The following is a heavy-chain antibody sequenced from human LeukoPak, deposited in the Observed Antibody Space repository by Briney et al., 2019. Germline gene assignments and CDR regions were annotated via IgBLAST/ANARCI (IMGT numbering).Heavy chain of an antibody. D-gene: IGHD3-10*01. CDR3: AIPDSYGSESRYYYYMDV. J-gene: IGHJ6*03. Sequence: ASVKVSCKASRYTFTSYDINWVRQATGQGLEWMGWMNPNSGNTGYAQKFQGRVTMTRNTSISTAYMELSSLRSEDTAVYYCAIPDSYGSESRYYYYMDVWGKGTTVTVSS. CDR2: MNPNSGNT. CDR1: RYTFTSYD. V-gene: IGHV1-8*01.